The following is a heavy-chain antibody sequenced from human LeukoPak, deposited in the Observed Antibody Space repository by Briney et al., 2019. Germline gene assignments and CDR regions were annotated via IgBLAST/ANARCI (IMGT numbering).Heavy chain of an antibody. J-gene: IGHJ4*02. CDR2: IEQDGSEK. CDR3: ARWLELMLNFDW. Sequence: PGGSLRLSCVGSGFTFSDDWMSWVRQAPGKGLAWEANIEQDGSEKDYVDALKGRFTISRDNAKNSLYLQMNSLRAEDTAVYYCARWLELMLNFDWWGQGTLVTVSS. V-gene: IGHV3-7*01. D-gene: IGHD5-24*01. CDR1: GFTFSDDW.